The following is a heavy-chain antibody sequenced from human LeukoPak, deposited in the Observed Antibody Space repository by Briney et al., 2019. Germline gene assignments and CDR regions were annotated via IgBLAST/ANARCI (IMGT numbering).Heavy chain of an antibody. V-gene: IGHV3-30*18. CDR1: GFTFSSYG. CDR2: ISYDGSNK. J-gene: IGHJ3*02. Sequence: PGGSLRLSCAASGFTFSSYGMHWVRQAPGKGLEWVAVISYDGSNKYYADSVKGRFTISRDNSKNTLYLQMNSLRAEDTAVYYCAKSDSSGYYYGGAFDIWGQGTMVTVSS. D-gene: IGHD3-22*01. CDR3: AKSDSSGYYYGGAFDI.